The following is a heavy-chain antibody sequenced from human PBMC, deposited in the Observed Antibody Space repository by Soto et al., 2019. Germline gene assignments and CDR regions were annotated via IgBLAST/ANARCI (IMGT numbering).Heavy chain of an antibody. CDR1: GGSISSGDYY. CDR3: AREDKLRYYDFWSGYYSGGMDV. D-gene: IGHD3-3*01. J-gene: IGHJ6*02. CDR2: IYYSGST. Sequence: SETLSLTCTVSGGSISSGDYYWSWIRQPPWKGLEWIGYIYYSGSTYYNPSLKSRVTISVDTSKNQFSLKLSSVTAADTAVYYCAREDKLRYYDFWSGYYSGGMDVWGQGXTVTVSS. V-gene: IGHV4-30-4*01.